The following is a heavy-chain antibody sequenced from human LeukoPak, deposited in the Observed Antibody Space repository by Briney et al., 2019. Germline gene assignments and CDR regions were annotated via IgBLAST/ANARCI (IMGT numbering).Heavy chain of an antibody. Sequence: GGSLRLSCAASGLTFDDYAMHWVRQAPGKGLEWVSGISWNSGSIGYADSVKGRFTISRDNAKNSLYLQMNSLRAEDTALYYCAKGRVPSYFDYWGQGTLVTVSS. CDR3: AKGRVPSYFDY. J-gene: IGHJ4*02. CDR1: GLTFDDYA. CDR2: ISWNSGSI. V-gene: IGHV3-9*01.